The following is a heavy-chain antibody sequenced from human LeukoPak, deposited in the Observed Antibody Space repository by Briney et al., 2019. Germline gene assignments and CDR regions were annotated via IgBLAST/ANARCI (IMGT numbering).Heavy chain of an antibody. D-gene: IGHD5-18*01. CDR3: AGIHGYSYGPLFDY. CDR1: GGSVSSGSYY. J-gene: IGHJ4*02. V-gene: IGHV4-61*01. CDR2: IYYSGST. Sequence: SETLSLTCTVSGGSVSSGSYYWSWIRQPPGTGLEWIGYIYYSGSTNYNPSLKSRVTISVDTSKNQFSLKLSSVAAADMAVYYCAGIHGYSYGPLFDYWGQGTLVTVSS.